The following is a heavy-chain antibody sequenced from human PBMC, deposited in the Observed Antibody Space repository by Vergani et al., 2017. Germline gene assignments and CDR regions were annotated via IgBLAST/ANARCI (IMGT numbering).Heavy chain of an antibody. CDR3: AKDMGGYDYGPLDY. V-gene: IGHV3-9*03. J-gene: IGHJ4*02. D-gene: IGHD5-12*01. Sequence: EVQLVESGGGLVQPGRSLRLSCAASGFTVDDYAMHWVRQAPGKGLEWVSGISWNSGSIGYADSVKGRFTISRDNAKNSLYLQMNSLRAEDMALYYCAKDMGGYDYGPLDYWGQGTLVTVSS. CDR2: ISWNSGSI. CDR1: GFTVDDYA.